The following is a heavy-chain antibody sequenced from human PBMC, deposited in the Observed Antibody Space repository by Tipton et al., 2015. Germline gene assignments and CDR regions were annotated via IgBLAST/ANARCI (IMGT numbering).Heavy chain of an antibody. J-gene: IGHJ4*02. Sequence: QSGAEVKKPGSSVKVSCKTSGSPLTALTISWVRQAPGQGPVWMGEFIYALATRRCAQKFQGRLSMTADESTSTVYMELNSLRFEDTAVYYCAGGDTSGQYDFDFWGQGTLVTVSS. V-gene: IGHV1-69*16. D-gene: IGHD2-15*01. CDR2: FIYALATR. CDR3: AGGDTSGQYDFDF. CDR1: GSPLTALT.